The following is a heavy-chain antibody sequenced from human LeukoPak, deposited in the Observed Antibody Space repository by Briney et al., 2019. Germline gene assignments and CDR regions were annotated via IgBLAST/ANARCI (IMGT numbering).Heavy chain of an antibody. J-gene: IGHJ4*02. CDR3: ARERVPSGYLDGGLNY. V-gene: IGHV3-30-3*01. D-gene: IGHD3-22*01. Sequence: GLEGVGXISYDRSNKYYADSVKGRFTISRDNSKNTLYLQMNSLRAEDTAVYYCARERVPSGYLDGGLNYWGQGTLVTVSS. CDR2: ISYDRSNK.